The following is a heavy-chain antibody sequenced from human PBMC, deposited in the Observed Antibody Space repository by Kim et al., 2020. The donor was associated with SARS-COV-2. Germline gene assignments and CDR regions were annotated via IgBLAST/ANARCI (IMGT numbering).Heavy chain of an antibody. V-gene: IGHV3-33*01. CDR3: ARVARYYYYYGMDV. Sequence: GGSLRLSCAASGFTFSSYGMHWVRQAPGKGLEWVAVIWYDGSNKYYADSVKGRFTISRDNSKNTLYLQMNSLRAEDTAVYYCARVARYYYYYGMDVWGQGTTVTVSS. CDR1: GFTFSSYG. J-gene: IGHJ6*02. D-gene: IGHD6-6*01. CDR2: IWYDGSNK.